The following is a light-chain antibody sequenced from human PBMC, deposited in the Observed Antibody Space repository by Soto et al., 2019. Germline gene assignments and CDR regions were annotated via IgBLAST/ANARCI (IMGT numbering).Light chain of an antibody. CDR2: GAS. CDR1: QSVSTN. V-gene: IGKV3-15*01. CDR3: LQYNDWPRT. Sequence: IMMTQSPDTLSVSPGERVTLSCRAIQSVSTNLAWYQHKPGQAPRLLIYGASTGASGIPVRFSGSGSGTEFTLTISSLQPEDFAVYYCLQYNDWPRTFGQGTKVEIK. J-gene: IGKJ1*01.